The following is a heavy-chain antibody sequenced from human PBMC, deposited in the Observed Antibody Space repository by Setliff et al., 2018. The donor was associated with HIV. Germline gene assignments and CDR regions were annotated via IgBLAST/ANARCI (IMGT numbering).Heavy chain of an antibody. CDR3: ARLDCSSSSGFVDY. Sequence: SETLSLTCTVSGGSISSYYWSWIRQPAGKRLEFIGRISAAGTINYNPSLRSRVTISMETSNTRFSLWLRSATAADTATYYCARLDCSSSSGFVDYWGQGTLVTVSS. CDR2: ISAAGTI. J-gene: IGHJ4*02. CDR1: GGSISSYY. V-gene: IGHV4-4*07. D-gene: IGHD2-2*01.